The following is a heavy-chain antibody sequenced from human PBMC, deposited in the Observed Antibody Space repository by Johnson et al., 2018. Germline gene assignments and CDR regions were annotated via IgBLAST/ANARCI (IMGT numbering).Heavy chain of an antibody. V-gene: IGHV1-46*01. D-gene: IGHD3-16*01. J-gene: IGHJ3*02. CDR1: GYIFTRYY. Sequence: QVQLVQSGAEVKKPGASVKVSCKASGYIFTRYYIHWVRQAPGQGLEWMGIINPSGGSTTYPQKFPGSVPMTRDTSTSTFYMELSSLRSEDTAVYYWSRVPLGGAFDIWGQGTMVTVSS. CDR2: INPSGGST. CDR3: SRVPLGGAFDI.